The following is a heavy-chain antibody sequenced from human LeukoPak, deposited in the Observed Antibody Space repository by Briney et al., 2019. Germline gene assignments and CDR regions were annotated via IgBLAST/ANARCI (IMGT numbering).Heavy chain of an antibody. J-gene: IGHJ6*03. Sequence: GGSLRLSCAPSGFTLSIYWMSCVRHAPGEGGECVANIKQGGSEKYYVDSVKGRFTISRDNAQNSMYLQMNSLRAEDTAVYYCAREEGREQQLPFWYCYYYMDVWGKGTTVTVSS. CDR2: IKQGGSEK. CDR1: GFTLSIYW. V-gene: IGHV3-7*01. D-gene: IGHD6-13*01. CDR3: AREEGREQQLPFWYCYYYMDV.